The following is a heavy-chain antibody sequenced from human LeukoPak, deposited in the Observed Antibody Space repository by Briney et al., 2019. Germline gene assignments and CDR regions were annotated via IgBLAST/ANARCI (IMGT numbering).Heavy chain of an antibody. Sequence: PGGSLRLSCEASGFNFITRAMTWVRQPPGKGLEWVASISGSAITTHYAESVKGRFTISRDNSKNTLFLQMNNLRADDTAVYYCAKGVMTMVITYFDHWGHGTLVAVSS. CDR1: GFNFITRA. V-gene: IGHV3-23*01. CDR2: ISGSAITT. CDR3: AKGVMTMVITYFDH. D-gene: IGHD4/OR15-4a*01. J-gene: IGHJ4*01.